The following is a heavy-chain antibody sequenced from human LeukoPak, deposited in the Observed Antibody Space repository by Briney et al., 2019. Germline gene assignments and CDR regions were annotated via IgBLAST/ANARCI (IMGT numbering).Heavy chain of an antibody. CDR2: IYYSGST. Sequence: SETLSLTCTVSGGSISSSSYYWGWIRQPPGKGLEWIGSIYYSGSTYYNPSLKSRVTISVDTSKNQFSLKLSSVTAADTAVYYCARFMITFGGVIVKGGDYWGQGTLVTVSS. D-gene: IGHD3-16*02. J-gene: IGHJ4*02. CDR3: ARFMITFGGVIVKGGDY. CDR1: GGSISSSSYY. V-gene: IGHV4-39*07.